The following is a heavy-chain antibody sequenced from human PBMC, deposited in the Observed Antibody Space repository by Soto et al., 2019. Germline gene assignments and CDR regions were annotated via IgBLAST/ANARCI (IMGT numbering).Heavy chain of an antibody. Sequence: QVQLVQSGAEVKKPGYSVKVSCKASGGTFSSYAICWVRQAPGQGLEWMGGIIPIFGTANYAQKFQGRVTITADESTSTAYMELSSLRSEDTAVYYCARDTFFTYYYDSSGYTTGWYFDLWGRGTLVTVSS. V-gene: IGHV1-69*12. CDR3: ARDTFFTYYYDSSGYTTGWYFDL. D-gene: IGHD3-22*01. J-gene: IGHJ2*01. CDR2: IIPIFGTA. CDR1: GGTFSSYA.